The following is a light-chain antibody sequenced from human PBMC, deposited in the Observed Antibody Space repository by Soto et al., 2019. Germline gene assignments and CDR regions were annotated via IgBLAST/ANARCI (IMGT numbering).Light chain of an antibody. CDR1: QSISRN. V-gene: IGKV3-15*01. Sequence: EIVMTQSPATLSVSPGERATLSCRASQSISRNLAWYQQKPGQAPRLLIYAASTRATGLPARFSGSGSGTEFTLNIRSLQSEDFEVYSCQQYNNWPLTFGHGTKVDIK. J-gene: IGKJ1*01. CDR2: AAS. CDR3: QQYNNWPLT.